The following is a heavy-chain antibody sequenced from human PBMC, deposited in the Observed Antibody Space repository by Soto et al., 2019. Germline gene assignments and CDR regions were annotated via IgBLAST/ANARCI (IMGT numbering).Heavy chain of an antibody. CDR1: GFTFSSYA. CDR3: AKVVVPAEYYYYYYGMDV. CDR2: ISGSGGST. J-gene: IGHJ6*02. V-gene: IGHV3-23*01. D-gene: IGHD2-2*01. Sequence: PGGSLRLSCAASGFTFSSYAMSWVRQAPGKGLEWVSAISGSGGSTYYADSVKGRFTISRDNSKNTLYLQMYSLRAEDTAVYYCAKVVVPAEYYYYYYGMDVWGQGTTVTVSS.